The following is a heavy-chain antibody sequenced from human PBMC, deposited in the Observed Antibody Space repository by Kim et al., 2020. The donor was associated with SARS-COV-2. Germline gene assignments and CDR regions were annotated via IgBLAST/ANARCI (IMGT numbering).Heavy chain of an antibody. V-gene: IGHV3-72*01. Sequence: GGSLRLSCAASGFTFSDHYMDWVRQAPGKGLEWVGRIRMKVNGSTTEYAASVKGRFTISRDDSKNSLYLQMSSLRTEDTAVYYCARVKVVFGNYYFDSWGQGTLVTVSS. CDR1: GFTFSDHY. CDR3: ARVKVVFGNYYFDS. D-gene: IGHD3-22*01. J-gene: IGHJ4*02. CDR2: IRMKVNGSTT.